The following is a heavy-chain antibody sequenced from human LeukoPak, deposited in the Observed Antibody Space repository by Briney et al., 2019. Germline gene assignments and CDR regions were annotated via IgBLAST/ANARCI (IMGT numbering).Heavy chain of an antibody. V-gene: IGHV3-74*01. CDR2: INGDGSST. Sequence: GGSLRLSCAASGFTFSNYNMNWVRQAPGKGLEWVSHINGDGSSTDYADFVKGRFTISRDNAKNTVYLQMNSLRAEDTAVYYCVRDYGGSSPFDYWGQGTLVTVSS. CDR1: GFTFSNYN. D-gene: IGHD4-23*01. J-gene: IGHJ4*02. CDR3: VRDYGGSSPFDY.